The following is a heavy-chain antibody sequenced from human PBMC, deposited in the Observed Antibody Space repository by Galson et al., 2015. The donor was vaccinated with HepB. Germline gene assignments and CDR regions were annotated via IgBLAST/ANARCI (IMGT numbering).Heavy chain of an antibody. CDR3: AHSTLAYDSSEPFDY. J-gene: IGHJ4*02. V-gene: IGHV2-5*02. CDR2: IYWDDDK. D-gene: IGHD3-22*01. CDR1: GFSLSTSGVG. Sequence: PALVKPTQTLTLTCTFSGFSLSTSGVGVGWIRQPPGKALEWLALIYWDDDKRYSPSLKSRLTITKDTSKNQVVLTMTNMDPVDTATYYCAHSTLAYDSSEPFDYWGQGTLVTVSS.